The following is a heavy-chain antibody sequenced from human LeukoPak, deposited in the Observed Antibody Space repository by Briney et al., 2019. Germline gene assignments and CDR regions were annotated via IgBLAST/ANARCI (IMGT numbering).Heavy chain of an antibody. CDR2: ISAYNGNT. J-gene: IGHJ6*03. CDR1: GYTFTSYG. Sequence: ASVRVSCKASGYTFTSYGISWVRLAPGQGLEWMGWISAYNGNTNYAQKLQGRVTMTTDTSTSTAYMELMSLRSDDTAVYYCARDAILTIFGVVIIPPYYYYMDVWGKGTTVTVSS. D-gene: IGHD3-3*01. V-gene: IGHV1-18*01. CDR3: ARDAILTIFGVVIIPPYYYYMDV.